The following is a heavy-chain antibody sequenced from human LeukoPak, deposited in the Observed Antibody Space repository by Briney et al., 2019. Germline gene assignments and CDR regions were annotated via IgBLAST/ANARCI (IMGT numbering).Heavy chain of an antibody. J-gene: IGHJ3*02. CDR1: GFTFSSYS. CDR3: AKDHRFPDGDAFDI. V-gene: IGHV3-23*01. CDR2: ISGSGGST. D-gene: IGHD3-16*02. Sequence: GGSLRLSCAASGFTFSSYSMNWVRQAPGKGLEWVSAISGSGGSTYYADSVKGRFTISRDNSKNTLYLQTNSLRAEDTAVYYCAKDHRFPDGDAFDIWGQGTMVTVSS.